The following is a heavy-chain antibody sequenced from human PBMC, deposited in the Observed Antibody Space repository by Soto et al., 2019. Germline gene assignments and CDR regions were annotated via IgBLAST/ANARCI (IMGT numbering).Heavy chain of an antibody. CDR1: GVNFRGYG. CDR3: ARAGVGTTTYFGYFDY. Sequence: QVQLVESGGGVVQPGRSLRLSCAASGVNFRGYGMHWVRQAPGKGLEWVAITRHDGSNTYYADSVRGRFTISRDNSKNTLYLQMNSLRVEDTAVYYCARAGVGTTTYFGYFDYWGQGTPITVSS. V-gene: IGHV3-33*01. D-gene: IGHD1-26*01. J-gene: IGHJ4*02. CDR2: TRHDGSNT.